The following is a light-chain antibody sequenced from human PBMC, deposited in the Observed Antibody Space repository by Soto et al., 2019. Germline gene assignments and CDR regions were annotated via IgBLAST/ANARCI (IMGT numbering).Light chain of an antibody. CDR1: QSVTSRY. CDR3: HHLNTYPIT. Sequence: EIGLTQSPCTLPWSPGERATLSCRASQSVTSRYLAWYQQKPGQAPRLLIYGASNRATGIPERFSGSGYGTDFNLTISSLQPEDFATYYCHHLNTYPITFGPGTRLEIK. CDR2: GAS. J-gene: IGKJ5*01. V-gene: IGKV3-20*01.